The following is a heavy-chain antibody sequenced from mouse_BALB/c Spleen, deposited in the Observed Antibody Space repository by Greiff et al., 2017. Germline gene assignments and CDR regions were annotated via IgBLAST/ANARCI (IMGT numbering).Heavy chain of an antibody. Sequence: DAGGGLVQPKGSLKLSCAASGFTFNTNAMNWVRQAPGKGLEWVARIRSKSNNYATYYADSVKDRFTISRDDSQSMLYLQMNNLKTEDTAMYYCVRYGSWFAYWGQGTLVTVSA. J-gene: IGHJ3*01. D-gene: IGHD2-10*02. CDR2: IRSKSNNYAT. V-gene: IGHV10S3*01. CDR1: GFTFNTNA. CDR3: VRYGSWFAY.